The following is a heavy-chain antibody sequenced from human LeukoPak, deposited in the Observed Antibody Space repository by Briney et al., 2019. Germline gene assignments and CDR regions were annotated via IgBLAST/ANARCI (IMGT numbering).Heavy chain of an antibody. CDR1: GFTFSGYA. D-gene: IGHD5-24*01. J-gene: IGHJ4*02. V-gene: IGHV3-64D*06. Sequence: GGSLRLSCSASGFTFSGYAMHWVRQAPGKGLEFVSAISSDGGSTYYADSVKGRVTISRDNSKNTLYLQMSSLRPEDTAVYYCVKGRRVFDYWGQGTLVTVSS. CDR2: ISSDGGST. CDR3: VKGRRVFDY.